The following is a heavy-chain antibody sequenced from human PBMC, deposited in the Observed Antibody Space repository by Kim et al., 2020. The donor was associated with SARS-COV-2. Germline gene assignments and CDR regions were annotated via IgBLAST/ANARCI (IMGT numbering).Heavy chain of an antibody. J-gene: IGHJ6*02. CDR3: ATSGPRGTFWSGSYYYGMDV. Sequence: SETLSLTCAVYGGSFSGYYWSWIRQPPGKGLEWIGEINHSGSTNYNPSLKSRVTISVDTSKNQFSLKLSSVTAADTAVYYCATSGPRGTFWSGSYYYGMDVWGQGTTVTVSS. CDR2: INHSGST. V-gene: IGHV4-34*01. CDR1: GGSFSGYY. D-gene: IGHD3-3*01.